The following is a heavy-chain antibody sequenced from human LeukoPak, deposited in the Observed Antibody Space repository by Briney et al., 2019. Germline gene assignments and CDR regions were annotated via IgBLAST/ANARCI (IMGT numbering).Heavy chain of an antibody. CDR3: ARAYGGNSQYFQH. D-gene: IGHD4-23*01. Sequence: SDTLSLTCAVSGYSISSSNWWGWIRQPPGKGLEWIGYIYYSGTTNYNPSLKSRVTMSVDTSKNQFSLKLSSVTAADTAVYYCARAYGGNSQYFQHWGQGTLVTVSS. J-gene: IGHJ1*01. CDR2: IYYSGTT. V-gene: IGHV4-28*03. CDR1: GYSISSSNW.